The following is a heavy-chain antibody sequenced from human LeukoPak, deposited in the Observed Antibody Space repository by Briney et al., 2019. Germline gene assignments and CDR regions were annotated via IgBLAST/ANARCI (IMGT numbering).Heavy chain of an antibody. CDR1: GDSIRADNYY. D-gene: IGHD6-6*01. Sequence: PSETLSLTCTVSGDSIRADNYYWAWIRQPPGKGLEWIGSIYYGGSTYYNPSLKSRVTISVDTSKNQFSLKLSSVTAADTAVYYCARFGYSSSSPPDYWGQGTLVTVSS. CDR3: ARFGYSSSSPPDY. J-gene: IGHJ4*02. V-gene: IGHV4-39*01. CDR2: IYYGGST.